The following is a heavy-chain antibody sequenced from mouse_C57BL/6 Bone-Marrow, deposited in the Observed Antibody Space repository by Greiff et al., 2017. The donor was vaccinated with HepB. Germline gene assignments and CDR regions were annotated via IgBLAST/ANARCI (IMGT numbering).Heavy chain of an antibody. J-gene: IGHJ4*01. CDR2: ISYDGSN. V-gene: IGHV3-6*01. CDR1: GYSITSGYY. CDR3: AREGYSNYGYYYAMDY. Sequence: EVKLMESGPGLVKPSQSLSLTCSVTGYSITSGYYWNWIRQFPGNKLEWMGYISYDGSNNYNPSLKNRISITRDTSKNQFFLKLNSVTTEDTATYYCAREGYSNYGYYYAMDYWGQGTSVTVSS. D-gene: IGHD2-5*01.